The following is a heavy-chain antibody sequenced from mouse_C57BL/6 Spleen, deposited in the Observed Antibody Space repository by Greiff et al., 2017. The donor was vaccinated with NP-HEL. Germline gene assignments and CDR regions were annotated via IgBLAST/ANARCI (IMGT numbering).Heavy chain of an antibody. Sequence: EVQLVESGGGLVQPKGSLKLSCAASGFSFNTYAMNWVRQAPGKGLEWVARIRSKSNNYATYYADSVKDRFTISRDDSESMLYLQMNNLKTEDTAMYDCAVYYGSSYGYFDVWGTGTTVTVSS. V-gene: IGHV10-1*01. J-gene: IGHJ1*03. CDR2: IRSKSNNYAT. D-gene: IGHD1-1*01. CDR3: AVYYGSSYGYFDV. CDR1: GFSFNTYA.